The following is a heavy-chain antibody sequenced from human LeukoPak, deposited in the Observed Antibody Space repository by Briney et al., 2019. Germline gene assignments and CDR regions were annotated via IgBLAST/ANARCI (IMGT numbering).Heavy chain of an antibody. Sequence: SETLSLTCTVFGGSISTITYYWGWIRQPPGKGLEWVGHMYYRGNTFYNPSLKSRVTISVDTSKNQFSPKLRSVTAADTAVYYCARLYGNYQNYFDYWGQGTLVTVSS. J-gene: IGHJ4*02. CDR1: GGSISTITYY. V-gene: IGHV4-39*07. CDR2: MYYRGNT. D-gene: IGHD1-7*01. CDR3: ARLYGNYQNYFDY.